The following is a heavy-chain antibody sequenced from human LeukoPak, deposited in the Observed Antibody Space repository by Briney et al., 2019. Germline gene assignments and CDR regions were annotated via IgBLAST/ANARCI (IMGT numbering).Heavy chain of an antibody. Sequence: SETPSLTCAVYGGSFSGYYWSWIRQPPGKGLEWIGEINHSGSTNYNPSLKSRVTISVDTSKNQFSLKLSSVTAADTAVYYCASELPGWLVDYWGQGTLVTVSS. CDR1: GGSFSGYY. D-gene: IGHD3-22*01. CDR3: ASELPGWLVDY. CDR2: INHSGST. V-gene: IGHV4-34*01. J-gene: IGHJ4*02.